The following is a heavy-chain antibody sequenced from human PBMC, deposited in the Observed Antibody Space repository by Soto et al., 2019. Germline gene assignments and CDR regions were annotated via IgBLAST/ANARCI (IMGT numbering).Heavy chain of an antibody. CDR1: GGTFSSYA. D-gene: IGHD3-10*01. Sequence: QVQLVQSGAEVKKPGSSVKVSCTASGGTFSSYAISWVRQAPGQGLEWMGGIIPIFGTANYAQKFQGRVTITADKSTSTAYMELSSLRSEDTAVYYCARTGLRVRGVQYNWFDPWGQGTLVTVSS. J-gene: IGHJ5*02. V-gene: IGHV1-69*06. CDR2: IIPIFGTA. CDR3: ARTGLRVRGVQYNWFDP.